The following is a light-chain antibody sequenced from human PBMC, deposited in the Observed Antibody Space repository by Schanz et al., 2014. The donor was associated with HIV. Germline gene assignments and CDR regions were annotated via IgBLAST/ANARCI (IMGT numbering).Light chain of an antibody. J-gene: IGKJ2*01. CDR2: SAS. V-gene: IGKV1-5*03. Sequence: DIQMTQSPSTLSASVGDRVTIACRASQNIGNSLAWFQLKPGRAPKLLIYSASSLHTGVPSTFSGSGSGTEFALTISSLQPDDFATYYCLQYNSYPFTFGQGTRLEIK. CDR3: LQYNSYPFT. CDR1: QNIGNS.